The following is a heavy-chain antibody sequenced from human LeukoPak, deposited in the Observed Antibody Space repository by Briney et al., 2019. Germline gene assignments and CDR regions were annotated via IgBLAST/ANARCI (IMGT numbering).Heavy chain of an antibody. CDR2: LGGSGGTT. CDR3: AKRGVVIRVILVGFHKEAYYFDS. J-gene: IGHJ4*02. CDR1: GITLSNYG. V-gene: IGHV3-23*01. Sequence: GGSLRLSCAVSGITLSNYGMSWVRQAPGKGLEWVAGLGGSGGTTNYADSVKGRFTISRDNRKNTQYLQMNSLRAEDTAVYLCAKRGVVIRVILVGFHKEAYYFDSWGQGALVTVSS. D-gene: IGHD3-22*01.